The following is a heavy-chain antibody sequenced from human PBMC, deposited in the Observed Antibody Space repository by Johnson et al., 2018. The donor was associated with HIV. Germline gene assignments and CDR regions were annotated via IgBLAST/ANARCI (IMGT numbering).Heavy chain of an antibody. CDR2: IKQDGSEK. CDR1: GFTFSSYW. Sequence: VQLVESGGGLVQPGGSLRLSCAASGFTFSSYWMSWVRQAPGKGLEWVANIKQDGSEKYYADSVKGRFTISIDNSKNTLYLQMNSLRAEDTAVYYCAREGGYSGYEGVGHTNDAFDIWGQGTMVTVSS. J-gene: IGHJ3*02. D-gene: IGHD5-12*01. V-gene: IGHV3-7*03. CDR3: AREGGYSGYEGVGHTNDAFDI.